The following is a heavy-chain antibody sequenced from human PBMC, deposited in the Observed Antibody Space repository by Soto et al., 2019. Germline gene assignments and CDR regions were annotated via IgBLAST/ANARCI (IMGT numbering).Heavy chain of an antibody. J-gene: IGHJ5*02. V-gene: IGHV3-23*01. D-gene: IGHD3-22*01. Sequence: EVQLLESGGGLVQPGGSLRLSCAASGFTFSSYAMSWVRQAPGKGLEWVSAISGSGESTYYADSVKGRFTISRDNSKNTLYLQMNSLRAEDTALYYCAKGSTMRVSSGINWFDLWGQGTLVTVSS. CDR2: ISGSGEST. CDR1: GFTFSSYA. CDR3: AKGSTMRVSSGINWFDL.